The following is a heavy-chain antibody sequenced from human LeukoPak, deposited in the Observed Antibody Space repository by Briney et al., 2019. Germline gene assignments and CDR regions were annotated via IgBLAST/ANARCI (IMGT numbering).Heavy chain of an antibody. D-gene: IGHD3-22*01. V-gene: IGHV3-73*01. CDR3: TRHLMYYYDSSGYYEDY. CDR2: IRSKANSYAT. CDR1: GFTFSGSA. Sequence: PGGSPRLSCAASGFTFSGSAMHWVRQASGKGLEWVGRIRSKANSYATAYAASVKGRFTISRDDSKNTAYLQMNSLKTEDTAVYYCTRHLMYYYDSSGYYEDYWGQGTLVTVSS. J-gene: IGHJ4*02.